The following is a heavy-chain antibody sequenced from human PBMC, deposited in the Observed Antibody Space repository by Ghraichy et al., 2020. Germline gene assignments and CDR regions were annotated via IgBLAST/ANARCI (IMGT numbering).Heavy chain of an antibody. V-gene: IGHV4-4*07. D-gene: IGHD4-11*01. CDR3: ARADNSYSKFDY. CDR1: GGSISNYF. Sequence: SETLSLTCTVSGGSISNYFWNWIRQSAGKGLEWIGRIYTSGSANYNPSLKSRVTMSVDTSKNQFSLKLNSVAAADTAVYYCARADNSYSKFDYWGHGALVTVSS. J-gene: IGHJ4*01. CDR2: IYTSGSA.